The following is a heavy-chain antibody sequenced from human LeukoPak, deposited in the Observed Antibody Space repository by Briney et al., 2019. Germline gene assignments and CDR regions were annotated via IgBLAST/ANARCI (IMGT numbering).Heavy chain of an antibody. D-gene: IGHD3-9*01. CDR1: GGSISSSSS. CDR3: ARDFYGGDILTGPPRAPDDAFDI. Sequence: SETLSLTCTVSGGSISSSSSWTWIRQPAGKGLDWIGRVYNSGSTNYNPSLKSRVTISVDTSKNQFSLKLSSVTAADTAVYYCARDFYGGDILTGPPRAPDDAFDIWGQGTMVTVSS. J-gene: IGHJ3*02. V-gene: IGHV4-4*07. CDR2: VYNSGST.